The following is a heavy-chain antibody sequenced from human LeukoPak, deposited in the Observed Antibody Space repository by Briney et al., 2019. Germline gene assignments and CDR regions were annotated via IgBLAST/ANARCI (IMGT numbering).Heavy chain of an antibody. CDR2: IYYSGST. J-gene: IGHJ4*02. D-gene: IGHD4-11*01. CDR1: GGSISSYY. Sequence: SETLSLTCTVPGGSISSYYWSWIRQPPGKGLERVGHIYYSGSTNYNPSLKSRVTISVDTSKNQFSLKLSSVTAADTAVYYCARALWGYAPDDYSSFDYWGQGTLVTVSS. CDR3: ARALWGYAPDDYSSFDY. V-gene: IGHV4-59*08.